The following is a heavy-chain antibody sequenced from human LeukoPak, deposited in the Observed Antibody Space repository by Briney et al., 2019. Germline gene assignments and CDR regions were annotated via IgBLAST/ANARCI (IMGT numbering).Heavy chain of an antibody. V-gene: IGHV1-8*01. D-gene: IGHD5-12*01. J-gene: IGHJ4*02. CDR2: MNPNSGNT. CDR1: GYTFTSYD. CDR3: ARRVLRRGYSGYEGLDY. Sequence: ASVKVSCTASGYTFTSYDINWVRQATGQGLEWMGWMNPNSGNTGYAQKFQGRVTMTRNTSISTAYMELSSLRSEDTAVYYCARRVLRRGYSGYEGLDYWGQGTLVTVSS.